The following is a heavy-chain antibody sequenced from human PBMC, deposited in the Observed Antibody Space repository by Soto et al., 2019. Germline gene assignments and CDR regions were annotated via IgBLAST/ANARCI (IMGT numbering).Heavy chain of an antibody. CDR1: GYTFAIHA. Sequence: QVQLVQSGAEVKKPGASVKVSCKASGYTFAIHAMHWVRQAPGQRLEWMGWINSGNGDTKYSQKFQGRVTITRDTSASTAYMELGTLRSEDTAVYYCVTSQYCSSTTCYLAYWGQGTLVTVSS. J-gene: IGHJ4*02. CDR2: INSGNGDT. D-gene: IGHD2-2*01. CDR3: VTSQYCSSTTCYLAY. V-gene: IGHV1-3*01.